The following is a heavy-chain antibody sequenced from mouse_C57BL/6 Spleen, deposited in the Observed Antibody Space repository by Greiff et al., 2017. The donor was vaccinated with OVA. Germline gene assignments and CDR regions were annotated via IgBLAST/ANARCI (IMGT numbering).Heavy chain of an antibody. CDR2: IDPETGGT. V-gene: IGHV1-15*01. Sequence: VQLQQSGAELVRPGASVTLSCKASGYTFTDYEMHWVKQTPVHGLEWIGAIDPETGGTAYNQKFKGKAILTADKSSSTAYMELRSLTSEDSAVYYCSRYYSNYVGYYAMDYGGQGTSVTVSS. J-gene: IGHJ4*01. D-gene: IGHD2-5*01. CDR1: GYTFTDYE. CDR3: SRYYSNYVGYYAMDY.